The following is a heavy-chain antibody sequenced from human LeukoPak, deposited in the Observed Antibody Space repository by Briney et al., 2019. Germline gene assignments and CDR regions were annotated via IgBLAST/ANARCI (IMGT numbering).Heavy chain of an antibody. V-gene: IGHV4-59*11. J-gene: IGHJ4*02. CDR3: ARGDSSGWYERFDY. CDR2: IYYSGST. CDR1: NGSLNSHF. Sequence: SETLSLTCTVSNGSLNSHFWTWVRRPPGKGLEWIGYIYYSGSTNYNPSLKSRVTISVDTSKNQFSLNLSSVTAADTAVYYCARGDSSGWYERFDYWGQGTLVTVSS. D-gene: IGHD6-19*01.